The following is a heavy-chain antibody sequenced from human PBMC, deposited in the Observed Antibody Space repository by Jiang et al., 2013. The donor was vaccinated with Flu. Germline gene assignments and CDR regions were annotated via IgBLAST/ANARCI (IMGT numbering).Heavy chain of an antibody. CDR3: ATLSNSGSCFDY. V-gene: IGHV1-24*01. D-gene: IGHD3-10*01. Sequence: SGAEVKKPGASVKVSCKVSGYTLTELSMHWVRQAPGEGLEWMGGFDPENGETVYAQKFQGRVAMTEDTSTDTAYMELSSLRSEDTAVYYCATLSNSGSCFDYWGQGTLVTVSS. J-gene: IGHJ4*02. CDR1: GYTLTELS. CDR2: FDPENGET.